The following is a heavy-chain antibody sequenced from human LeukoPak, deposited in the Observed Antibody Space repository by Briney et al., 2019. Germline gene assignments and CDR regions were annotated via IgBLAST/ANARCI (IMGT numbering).Heavy chain of an antibody. J-gene: IGHJ4*02. CDR3: AKDMWRFGELDYDY. D-gene: IGHD3-10*01. V-gene: IGHV3-43*02. CDR2: ISGDGGST. CDR1: GFTFDDYA. Sequence: GGSLRLSCAASGFTFDDYAMHWVRQAPGKGLECVSLISGDGGSTYYADSVKGRFTISRDNSKNSLYLQMNSLRNEDTALYYCAKDMWRFGELDYDYWGQGTLVSVSS.